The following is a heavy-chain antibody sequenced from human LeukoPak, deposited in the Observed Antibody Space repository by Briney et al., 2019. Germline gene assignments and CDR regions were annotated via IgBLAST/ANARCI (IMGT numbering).Heavy chain of an antibody. D-gene: IGHD6-6*01. CDR3: ARVGRGQLGRYYYYYGMDV. CDR2: IYTSGST. Sequence: SETLSLTCTVSGGYISSYYWSWIRQRAGKGLEWIGRIYTSGSTNYNPPLKRRVTMSVDTSKNPFSLKLSSVTAADTAVYYCARVGRGQLGRYYYYYGMDVWGQGTTVTVSS. CDR1: GGYISSYY. J-gene: IGHJ6*02. V-gene: IGHV4-4*07.